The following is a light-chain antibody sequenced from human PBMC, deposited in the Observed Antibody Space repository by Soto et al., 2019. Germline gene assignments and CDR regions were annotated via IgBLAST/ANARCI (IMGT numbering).Light chain of an antibody. CDR1: RGHSSYA. J-gene: IGLJ2*01. CDR2: LSSDGSP. V-gene: IGLV4-69*01. CDR3: QTWDTGARVV. Sequence: QSVLTQSPSASASLGASVKLTCTLSRGHSSYAIAWHQQQPEKGPRYLMKLSSDGSPSKGDGIPDRFSGSSSGAERYLTISSRQSEDEADYYCQTWDTGARVVFGGGTKVTVL.